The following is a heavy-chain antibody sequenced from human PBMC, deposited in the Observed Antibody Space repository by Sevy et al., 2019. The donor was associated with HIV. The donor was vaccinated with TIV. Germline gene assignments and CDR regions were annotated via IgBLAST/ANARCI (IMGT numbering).Heavy chain of an antibody. J-gene: IGHJ4*02. Sequence: GESLKISCAASGFRFSSFSMNWVRQAPGKGLEWVSYINSSSSTIFYADSVKGRFTISRDNAKNSLYLQMSSLRDEDTAVYYCARAQADYGDFGGHFDHWGQGSLVTVSS. D-gene: IGHD4-17*01. CDR1: GFRFSSFS. CDR3: ARAQADYGDFGGHFDH. CDR2: INSSSSTI. V-gene: IGHV3-48*02.